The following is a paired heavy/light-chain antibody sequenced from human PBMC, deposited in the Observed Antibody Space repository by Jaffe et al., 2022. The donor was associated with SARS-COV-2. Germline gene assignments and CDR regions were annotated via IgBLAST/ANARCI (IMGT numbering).Heavy chain of an antibody. CDR1: GASIRGGVFY. D-gene: IGHD3-10*01. J-gene: IGHJ5*01. V-gene: IGHV4-39*01. CDR2: IYYNA. CDR3: ARHADYYGSESYVWFDS. Sequence: QLQLQESGPGLVKPSETLSLTCSVSGASIRGGVFYWAWVRQAPGKGLEWIGSIYYNANYNPSLRRRVTISVDTSRNQFSLKLNSVTAADRAVYYCARHADYYGSESYVWFDSWGQGIMVTVSS.
Light chain of an antibody. CDR1: QGISSF. J-gene: IGKJ2*01. V-gene: IGKV1-12*01. CDR2: GAS. Sequence: DIQMTQSPSSVSASVGDRVTITCRASQGISSFLAWYQQRPGKAPKLLIYGASRLLSGVPSRFSGSGSDTQFTLTIRGMQPEDFATYFCQQANYPPYTFGQGTKVEIK. CDR3: QQANYPPYT.